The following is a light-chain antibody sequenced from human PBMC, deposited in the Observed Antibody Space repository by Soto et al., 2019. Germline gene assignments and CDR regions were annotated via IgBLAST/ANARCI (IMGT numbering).Light chain of an antibody. V-gene: IGLV2-23*02. CDR2: EVT. Sequence: QSALTQPASVSGSPGQSITISCTGTSSDVGSYNIVSWYQQHPGKAPKLMIQEVTKRPSGVSNRFSGSKSGNTASLTISGLQAEDEADYYCSSYAGSNTFVVFGGGTKVTVL. CDR1: SSDVGSYNI. J-gene: IGLJ2*01. CDR3: SSYAGSNTFVV.